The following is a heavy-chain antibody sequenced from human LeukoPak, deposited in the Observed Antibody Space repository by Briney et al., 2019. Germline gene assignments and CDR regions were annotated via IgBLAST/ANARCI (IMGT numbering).Heavy chain of an antibody. Sequence: GGSLRLSCAASGFAFSTYSMNWVRQAPGKGLERVSSISSSSTYIYYADSVKGRVTISRDNAKNSLYLQMNSLRAEDTAVYYRARVLSGCETTRCELDYWGQGTLVTVSS. CDR3: ARVLSGCETTRCELDY. V-gene: IGHV3-21*01. D-gene: IGHD1-26*01. CDR2: ISSSSTYI. CDR1: GFAFSTYS. J-gene: IGHJ4*02.